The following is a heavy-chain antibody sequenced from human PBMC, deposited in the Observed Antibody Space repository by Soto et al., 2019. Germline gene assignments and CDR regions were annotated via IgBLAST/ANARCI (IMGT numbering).Heavy chain of an antibody. J-gene: IGHJ4*02. Sequence: EVQLVESGGGLVRPGGSLRLSCVVSGFTFSSHSMNWVRQAPGKGLEWVSSITTSSDSIYYTDSVKGRFTLSRDDAKNSLFLQMNSVRAEDTAVYYCARSTRGFSYGKIDSWGQGTLVTGSS. V-gene: IGHV3-21*02. CDR1: GFTFSSHS. CDR2: ITTSSDSI. D-gene: IGHD5-18*01. CDR3: ARSTRGFSYGKIDS.